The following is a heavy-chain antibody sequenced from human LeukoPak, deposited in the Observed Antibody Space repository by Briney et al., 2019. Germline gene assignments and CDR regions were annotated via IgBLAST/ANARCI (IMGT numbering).Heavy chain of an antibody. CDR3: ARDFPIVVVPAATDYYMDV. Sequence: SETLSLTCTVSGYSISNSYYWGWIRQPPGKGLEWIGSIYYSGSTYYNPSLKSRVTISVDTSKNQFSLKLSSVTAADTAVYYCARDFPIVVVPAATDYYMDVWGKGTTVTVSS. D-gene: IGHD2-2*01. CDR1: GYSISNSYY. J-gene: IGHJ6*03. V-gene: IGHV4-38-2*02. CDR2: IYYSGST.